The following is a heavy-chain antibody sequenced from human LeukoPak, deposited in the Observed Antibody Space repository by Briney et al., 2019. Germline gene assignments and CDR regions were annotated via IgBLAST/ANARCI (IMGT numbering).Heavy chain of an antibody. Sequence: GGSLRLSCAASGFTFDDYAMHWVRQAPGKGLEWVSLSSGDGGSTYYADSVKGRFTMSRDNSKNSLYLQMNSLRTEDTALYYCAKGQQRYYYDSSGYTFDYWGQGTLVTVSS. D-gene: IGHD3-22*01. CDR3: AKGQQRYYYDSSGYTFDY. V-gene: IGHV3-43*02. CDR1: GFTFDDYA. CDR2: SSGDGGST. J-gene: IGHJ4*02.